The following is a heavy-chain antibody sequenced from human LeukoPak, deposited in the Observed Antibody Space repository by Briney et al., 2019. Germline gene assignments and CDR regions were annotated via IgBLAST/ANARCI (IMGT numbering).Heavy chain of an antibody. Sequence: SETLSLTCTVSGASLSDYYWSWIRQPAGKGLEWIGRINTSGSTNYNPSLKSRVTMSVDTSKNQFSLNLSSVTAADTAVYYCARDRRDSYDSSGYRYYYYYMDVWGKGTTVAVSS. CDR2: INTSGST. D-gene: IGHD3-22*01. J-gene: IGHJ6*03. CDR3: ARDRRDSYDSSGYRYYYYYMDV. V-gene: IGHV4-4*07. CDR1: GASLSDYY.